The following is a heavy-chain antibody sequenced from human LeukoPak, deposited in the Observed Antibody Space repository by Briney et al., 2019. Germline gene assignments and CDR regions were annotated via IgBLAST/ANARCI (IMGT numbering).Heavy chain of an antibody. J-gene: IGHJ4*02. Sequence: PGGSLRLSCAASGFTFSSYEMNWVRQAPGKGLEWVSYISSSGSNIYYADSVKGRFTISRDNSKNTLYLQMNSLRAEDTAVYYCAKAAHYGSGSYVGFDYWGQGTLVTVSS. CDR2: ISSSGSNI. V-gene: IGHV3-48*03. CDR3: AKAAHYGSGSYVGFDY. D-gene: IGHD3-10*01. CDR1: GFTFSSYE.